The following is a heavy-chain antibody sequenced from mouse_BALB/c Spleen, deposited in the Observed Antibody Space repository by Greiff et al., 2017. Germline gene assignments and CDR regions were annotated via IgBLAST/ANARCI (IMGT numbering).Heavy chain of an antibody. CDR3: ARGDGGNYKFAY. V-gene: IGHV3-2*02. J-gene: IGHJ3*01. CDR1: GYSITSDYA. D-gene: IGHD2-1*01. CDR2: ISYSGST. Sequence: EVQLQESGPGLVKPSQSLSLTCTVTGYSITSDYAWNWIRQFPGNKLEWMGYISYSGSTSYNPSLKSRISITRDTSKNQFFLQLNSVTTEDTATYYCARGDGGNYKFAYWGQGTLVTVSA.